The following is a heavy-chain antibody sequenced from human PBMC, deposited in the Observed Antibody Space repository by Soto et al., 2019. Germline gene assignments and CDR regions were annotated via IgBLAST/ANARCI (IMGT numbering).Heavy chain of an antibody. D-gene: IGHD3-9*01. CDR2: IHDSGST. CDR3: AGQWAAGYGAFDP. J-gene: IGHJ5*02. CDR1: GGSISSDRW. Sequence: QVKLQESGPGLEKPSGTLSLTCAVSGGSISSDRWWTWVRQAPGKGLEWIGEIHDSGSTNYNVSLKSRVTKSIDKSKNQFSLEMTSVTAADTAIYYCAGQWAAGYGAFDPWGQGTLVTVSS. V-gene: IGHV4-4*02.